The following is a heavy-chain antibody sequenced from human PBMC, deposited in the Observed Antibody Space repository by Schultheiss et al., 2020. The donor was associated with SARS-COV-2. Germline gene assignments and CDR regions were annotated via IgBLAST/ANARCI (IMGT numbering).Heavy chain of an antibody. CDR2: INHSGST. CDR3: ASGYEALDY. J-gene: IGHJ4*02. D-gene: IGHD5-12*01. CDR1: GGSFSGYY. V-gene: IGHV4-34*01. Sequence: SETLSLTCAVYGGSFSGYYWSWIRQPPGKGLEWIGEINHSGSTNYNPSLKSRVTMSVETSKNQFSLRLRSVTAADTAVYYCASGYEALDYWGQGTLVTVSS.